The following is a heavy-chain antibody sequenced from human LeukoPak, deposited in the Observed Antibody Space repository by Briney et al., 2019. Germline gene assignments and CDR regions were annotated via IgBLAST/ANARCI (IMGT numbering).Heavy chain of an antibody. CDR2: IYYSGST. V-gene: IGHV4-39*07. CDR3: ATSKTTVTTWDY. D-gene: IGHD4-17*01. CDR1: GGSISSSSYY. Sequence: SETLSLTCTVSGGSISSSSYYWGWIRQPPGKGREWIGSIYYSGSTYYNPSLKSRVTISVDTSKNQFSLKLSSVTAADTAVYYCATSKTTVTTWDYWGQGTLVTVSS. J-gene: IGHJ4*02.